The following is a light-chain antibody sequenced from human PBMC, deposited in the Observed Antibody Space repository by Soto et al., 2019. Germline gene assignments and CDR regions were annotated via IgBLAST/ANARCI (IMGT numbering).Light chain of an antibody. J-gene: IGLJ1*01. Sequence: QPVLTQPASVSGSPGQSITISCTGTSSDIGAYNYVSWYQHHPDKAPTLMFYEVSDRPSGVSNRFSGSQSGNTASLPISGLQRDDEADYYCAPYTRSNTLVFGTGTKLTVL. CDR2: EVS. CDR3: APYTRSNTLV. V-gene: IGLV2-14*01. CDR1: SSDIGAYNY.